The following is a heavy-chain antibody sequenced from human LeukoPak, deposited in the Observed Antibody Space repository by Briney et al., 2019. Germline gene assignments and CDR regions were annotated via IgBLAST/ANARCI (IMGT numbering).Heavy chain of an antibody. CDR1: GLTFSDHA. V-gene: IGHV3-30-3*01. CDR3: ARDLGSYGWGNHFDY. CDR2: ISYDGNYN. D-gene: IGHD3-16*01. J-gene: IGHJ4*02. Sequence: PGTSLRLSCAASGLTFSDHAMHWVRQAPGKGLEWLGVISYDGNYNHYADSVKGRFTDSRDNSKNTVYLHMSSLKPEDTAVYYCARDLGSYGWGNHFDYWGQGTLVTVSS.